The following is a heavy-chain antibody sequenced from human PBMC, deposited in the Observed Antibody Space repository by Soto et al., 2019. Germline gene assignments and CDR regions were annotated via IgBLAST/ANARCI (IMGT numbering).Heavy chain of an antibody. Sequence: LRLSCAASGFTFSSYGMHWVRQAPGKGLEWVAAIWYDGSNKYYADSVKGRFTISRDNSKNTLYLQMNSLRAEDTAVYYCAREWAHRNPNWFDPWGQGTLVTVSS. V-gene: IGHV3-33*01. D-gene: IGHD1-26*01. J-gene: IGHJ5*02. CDR2: IWYDGSNK. CDR1: GFTFSSYG. CDR3: AREWAHRNPNWFDP.